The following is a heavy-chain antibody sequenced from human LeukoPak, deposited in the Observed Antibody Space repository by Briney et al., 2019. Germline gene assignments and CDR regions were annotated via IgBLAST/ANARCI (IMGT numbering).Heavy chain of an antibody. J-gene: IGHJ4*02. D-gene: IGHD5-24*01. CDR2: ISGSGGST. CDR1: GCTFSSYA. Sequence: GGSLRLSCAASGCTFSSYAMSWVRQAPGKGLEWVSSISGSGGSTYYADSVNGRFTISRDNSRNTLYLQMNSPRAEDKAVYYCAAAKEMATIGPQDYWGQGTLVTVSS. V-gene: IGHV3-23*01. CDR3: AAAKEMATIGPQDY.